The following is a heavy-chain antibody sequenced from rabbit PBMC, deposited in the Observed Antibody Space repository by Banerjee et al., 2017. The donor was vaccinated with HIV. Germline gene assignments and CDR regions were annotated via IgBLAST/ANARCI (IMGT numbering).Heavy chain of an antibody. D-gene: IGHD4-1*01. CDR3: ARDLAGVIGWNFDL. CDR2: IDAGSKGST. CDR1: GFSFSSSYW. V-gene: IGHV1S45*01. J-gene: IGHJ4*01. Sequence: QEQLEESGGDLVKPEGSLTLTCTASGFSFSSSYWICWVRQAPGKGLEWIACIDAGSKGSTYYASWAKGRFSISRTSSTTVALQMTSLTAADTATYFCARDLAGVIGWNFDLWVQGTLVTVS.